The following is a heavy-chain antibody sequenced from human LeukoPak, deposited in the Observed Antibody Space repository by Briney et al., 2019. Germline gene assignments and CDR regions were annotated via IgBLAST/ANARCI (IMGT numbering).Heavy chain of an antibody. CDR2: IYHSGST. D-gene: IGHD2-2*01. V-gene: IGHV4-30-2*01. J-gene: IGHJ3*02. CDR1: GGSISSGGYS. CDR3: ARSYRPYHDAFDI. Sequence: SETLSLTCTVSGGSISSGGYSCSWIRQPPGKGLEWIGYIYHSGSTYYNPSLKSRVTISVDRSKNQFSLKLSSVTAADTAVYYCARSYRPYHDAFDIWGQGTLVTVSS.